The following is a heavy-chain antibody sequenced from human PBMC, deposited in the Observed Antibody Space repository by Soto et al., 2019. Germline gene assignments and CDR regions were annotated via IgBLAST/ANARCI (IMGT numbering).Heavy chain of an antibody. CDR3: ARRRIAAPTDY. CDR1: GGSISSGDYY. V-gene: IGHV4-39*01. D-gene: IGHD6-13*01. CDR2: IYYSGST. Sequence: SETLSLTCTVSGGSISSGDYYWGWIRQPPGKGLEWIGSIYYSGSTYYNPSLKSRVTISVDTSKNQFSLKLSSVTAADTAVYYCARRRIAAPTDYWGQGTLVTVSS. J-gene: IGHJ4*02.